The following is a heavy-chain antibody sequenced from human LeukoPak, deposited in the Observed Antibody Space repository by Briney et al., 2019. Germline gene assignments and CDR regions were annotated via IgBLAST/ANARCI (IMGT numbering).Heavy chain of an antibody. D-gene: IGHD2-15*01. CDR1: GGSLSSYY. J-gene: IGHJ6*03. CDR2: IYTSGST. Sequence: SETLSLTCTVSGGSLSSYYWNWIRQPAGKGLEWIGRIYTSGSTNYNPSLKSRVTMSVDTSKNQFSLKLSSVTAADTAVYYCARSVEGYCSGGSCYSYYYYMDVWGKGTTVTVSS. CDR3: ARSVEGYCSGGSCYSYYYYMDV. V-gene: IGHV4-4*07.